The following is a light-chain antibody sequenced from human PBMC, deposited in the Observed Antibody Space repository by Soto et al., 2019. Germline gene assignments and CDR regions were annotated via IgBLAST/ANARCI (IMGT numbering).Light chain of an antibody. V-gene: IGKV1-17*01. J-gene: IGKJ2*01. CDR2: AAS. Sequence: DIQMTQSPSSLSASVGDRVAITCRASQTISSWLAWYQQKPGKAPKRLIYAASRLQSGVPSRFIAVVSWTEFILTISSLKPEDFATYYCLQHNDYPYTFGQGTKVDIK. CDR3: LQHNDYPYT. CDR1: QTISSW.